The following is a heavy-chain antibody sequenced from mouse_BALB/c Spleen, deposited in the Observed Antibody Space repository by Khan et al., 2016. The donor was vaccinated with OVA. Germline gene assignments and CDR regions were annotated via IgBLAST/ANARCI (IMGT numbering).Heavy chain of an antibody. J-gene: IGHJ3*01. CDR2: IWSGGST. Sequence: QVQLQQSGPGLVQPSQSLSITCTVSGFSLTTYGVHWVRQSPGKGLEWLGVIWSGGSTDYNAAFISRLSISKDNSKSQVFFKMNSLQANDTAIYYCARNYDYVEGLAYWGQGTLVTVSA. D-gene: IGHD2-4*01. CDR3: ARNYDYVEGLAY. CDR1: GFSLTTYG. V-gene: IGHV2-2*02.